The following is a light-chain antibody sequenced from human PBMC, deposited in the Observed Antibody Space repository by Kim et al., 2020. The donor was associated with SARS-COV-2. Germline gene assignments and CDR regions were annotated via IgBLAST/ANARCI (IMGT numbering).Light chain of an antibody. CDR2: EAS. J-gene: IGKJ1*01. CDR3: QQYGTTPRT. V-gene: IGKV3-20*01. CDR1: QGVTGGL. Sequence: PGESATLSCRASQGVTGGLVAWLQQTPGPPPRLLYDEASSSASGVPDSFSGNGSGTDFTLIISRLEHEDFGVYYCQQYGTTPRTFGQGTKVDIK.